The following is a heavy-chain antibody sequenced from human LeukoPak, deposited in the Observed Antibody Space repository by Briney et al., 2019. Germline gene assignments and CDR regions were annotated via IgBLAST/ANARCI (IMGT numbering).Heavy chain of an antibody. CDR3: AKDTAHRYYGMDV. D-gene: IGHD5-18*01. CDR1: GFTFSSYG. J-gene: IGHJ6*04. CDR2: ISCDGSNK. V-gene: IGHV3-30*18. Sequence: SGRSLRLSCAASGFTFSSYGMHWVRQAPGKGLEWVAVISCDGSNKYYADSVKGRFTISRDNSKNTLYLQMNSLRAEDTAVYYCAKDTAHRYYGMDVWGKGTTVTVSS.